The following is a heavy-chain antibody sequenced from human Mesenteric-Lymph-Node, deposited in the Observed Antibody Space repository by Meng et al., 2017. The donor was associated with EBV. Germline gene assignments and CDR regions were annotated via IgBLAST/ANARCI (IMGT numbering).Heavy chain of an antibody. Sequence: QLQQRESGQGPVKPSQALSLTCTVSGTSIGSGGSSWSWIRQPPGKGLEWIGYSIHTGNTFYNPSLQSRVTISRDRSKNQFSLKLSSVTAADTAVYYCARVNDSSGYLDYWGQGTLVTVSS. V-gene: IGHV4-30-2*01. J-gene: IGHJ4*02. CDR3: ARVNDSSGYLDY. D-gene: IGHD3-22*01. CDR2: SIHTGNT. CDR1: GTSIGSGGSS.